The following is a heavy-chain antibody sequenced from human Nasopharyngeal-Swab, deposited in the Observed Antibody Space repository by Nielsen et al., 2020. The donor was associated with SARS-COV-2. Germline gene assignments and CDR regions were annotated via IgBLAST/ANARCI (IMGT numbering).Heavy chain of an antibody. CDR1: GFIFSASA. CDR2: IGDKEHNYAT. CDR3: TTDFYFDY. J-gene: IGHJ4*02. Sequence: GGSLRLSCAASGFIFSASAIHWVRQASGKGLAWVGRIGDKEHNYATTYGASVQGRFTISRDDSKNTAFLQMDGLKTEDTALYYCTTDFYFDYWGQGTLVTVSS. V-gene: IGHV3-73*01.